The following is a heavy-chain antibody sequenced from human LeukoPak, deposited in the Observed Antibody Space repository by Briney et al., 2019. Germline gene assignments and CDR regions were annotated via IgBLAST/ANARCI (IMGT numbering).Heavy chain of an antibody. CDR2: IKSKTDGGTT. Sequence: GGSLRLSCAASGFTFSNAWMSWVRQAPGKGLEWDGRIKSKTDGGTTDYAAPVKGRFTISRDDSKNTLYLQMNSLKTEDTAVYYCTTDESSGWAFDYWGQGTLVTVSS. V-gene: IGHV3-15*01. CDR3: TTDESSGWAFDY. J-gene: IGHJ4*02. CDR1: GFTFSNAW. D-gene: IGHD6-19*01.